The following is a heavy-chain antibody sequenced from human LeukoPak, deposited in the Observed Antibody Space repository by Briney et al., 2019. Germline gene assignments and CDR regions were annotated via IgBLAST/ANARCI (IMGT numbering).Heavy chain of an antibody. V-gene: IGHV4-34*01. CDR1: GGSSSGYY. J-gene: IGHJ4*02. CDR3: ARGDAISITRFRPRPYLDY. Sequence: SETLSLTCAVYGGSSSGYYWNWIRQPPGKGLEWIGEINHRGYTNYNPSLKSRVTMSVDTSKNQFSLELRSVTAADTAVYYCARGDAISITRFRPRPYLDYWGQGTLVTVPT. CDR2: INHRGYT. D-gene: IGHD1-20*01.